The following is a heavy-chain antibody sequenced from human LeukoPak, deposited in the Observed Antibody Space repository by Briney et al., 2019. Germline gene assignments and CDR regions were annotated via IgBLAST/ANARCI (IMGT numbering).Heavy chain of an antibody. CDR1: GDSVSSNSAT. Sequence: SQTLSLTCAISGDSVSSNSATWNWIRQAPWRGLEWLGRTYYRSKWSNDYAVSVKSRLPINPDTSKNHFSLQLNFVTPEDTAVYFCARALGVVFDYWGQGTLVTASS. CDR2: TYYRSKWSN. V-gene: IGHV6-1*01. CDR3: ARALGVVFDY. D-gene: IGHD2-8*01. J-gene: IGHJ4*02.